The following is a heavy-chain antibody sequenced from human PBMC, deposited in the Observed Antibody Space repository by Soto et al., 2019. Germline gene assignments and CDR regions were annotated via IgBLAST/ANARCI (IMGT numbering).Heavy chain of an antibody. D-gene: IGHD6-6*01. CDR2: ISANGGST. CDR3: AKDTSSSVATYFDS. J-gene: IGHJ4*02. Sequence: EVQLLESGGGFIQPGGSLRLSCAASGFTFNSYAMSWVRQAPGKGLEWVSTISANGGSTYYADSVKGRFTIPRDNSKNTLFMKMNSLRAEDTAVYYCAKDTSSSVATYFDSWGQGTLGTVSS. CDR1: GFTFNSYA. V-gene: IGHV3-23*01.